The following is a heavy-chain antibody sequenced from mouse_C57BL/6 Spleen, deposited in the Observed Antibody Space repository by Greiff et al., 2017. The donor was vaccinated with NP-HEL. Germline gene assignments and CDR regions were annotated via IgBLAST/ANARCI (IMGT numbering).Heavy chain of an antibody. CDR3: ARFNYYGSSYGAY. V-gene: IGHV1-50*01. Sequence: QVQLQQPGAELVKPGASVKLSCKASGYTFTSYWMQWVKQRPGQGLEWIGEIDPSDSYTNYNQKFKGKATLTVDTSSSTAYMQLSSLTSEDSAVYYCARFNYYGSSYGAYWGQGTLVTVSA. CDR1: GYTFTSYW. D-gene: IGHD1-1*01. J-gene: IGHJ3*01. CDR2: IDPSDSYT.